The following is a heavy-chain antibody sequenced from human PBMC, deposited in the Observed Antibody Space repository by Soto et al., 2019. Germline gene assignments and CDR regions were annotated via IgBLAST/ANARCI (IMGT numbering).Heavy chain of an antibody. V-gene: IGHV3-30*18. CDR3: AKDPYYDFWSGYPPPSY. J-gene: IGHJ4*02. CDR1: GFTFSSYG. D-gene: IGHD3-3*01. Sequence: GGSLRLSCVGSGFTFSSYGMHWVRQAPGKGLECVAVISDTGRSHYYAASVEGRFTISRENSKNTLSLHMDRLRAEDTAVYYCAKDPYYDFWSGYPPPSYWGQGTLVTVSS. CDR2: ISDTGRSH.